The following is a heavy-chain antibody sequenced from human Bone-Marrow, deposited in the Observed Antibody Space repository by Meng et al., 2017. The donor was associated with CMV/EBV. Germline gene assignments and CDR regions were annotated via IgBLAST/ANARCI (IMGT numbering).Heavy chain of an antibody. CDR2: IYHSGIT. Sequence: SETLSLTCTVSGYSISSGYYWGWIRQPPGKGLEWIGSIYHSGITFYNPSLKSRITISVDTSKNFFSPNLSSVTAADTAVYYCAKTQLLWFGKSVVCGQGRLVTVSS. J-gene: IGHJ4*02. V-gene: IGHV4-38-2*02. CDR1: GYSISSGYY. D-gene: IGHD3-10*01. CDR3: AKTQLLWFGKSVV.